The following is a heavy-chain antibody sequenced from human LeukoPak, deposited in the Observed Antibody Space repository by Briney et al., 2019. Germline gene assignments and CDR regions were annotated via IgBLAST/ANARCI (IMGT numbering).Heavy chain of an antibody. V-gene: IGHV1-2*02. CDR2: INPNTGGT. CDR3: AREFPSSSNWYAKWFDP. J-gene: IGHJ5*02. CDR1: GYTFTGYY. D-gene: IGHD6-13*01. Sequence: ASVTVSCKASGYTFTGYYMHWVRQAPGQGLEWMGWINPNTGGTNFAQKFQGRVTMTRDTSISTASMELSRLTFDDTAVYYCAREFPSSSNWYAKWFDPWGQGTLVTVSS.